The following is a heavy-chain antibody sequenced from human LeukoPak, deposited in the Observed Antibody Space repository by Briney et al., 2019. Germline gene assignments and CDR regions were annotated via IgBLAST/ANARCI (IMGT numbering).Heavy chain of an antibody. V-gene: IGHV1-8*01. CDR2: MSPNSGDT. Sequence: ASVKVSCKASGYTFTSYDFNWVRQATGQRPEWMGWMSPNSGDTGYAQKFQDRVTMTRNTSISTAYMELSSLRSDDTAVYYCARESGGGWFDPWGQGTLVTVSS. J-gene: IGHJ5*02. CDR1: GYTFTSYD. D-gene: IGHD1-14*01. CDR3: ARESGGGWFDP.